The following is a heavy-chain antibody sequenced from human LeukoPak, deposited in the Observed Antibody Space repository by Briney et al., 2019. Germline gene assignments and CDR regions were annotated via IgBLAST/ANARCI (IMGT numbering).Heavy chain of an antibody. D-gene: IGHD6-13*01. CDR1: GFTFSSYA. J-gene: IGHJ4*02. CDR2: ISYDGSNK. Sequence: GGSLRLSCAASGFTFSSYAMHWVRQAPGKGLEWVAVISYDGSNKYYADSVKGRFTISRDNSKNTLYLQMNSLRAEDTAVYYCARHSSSWYGIDYWGQGTRVTVSS. CDR3: ARHSSSWYGIDY. V-gene: IGHV3-30-3*01.